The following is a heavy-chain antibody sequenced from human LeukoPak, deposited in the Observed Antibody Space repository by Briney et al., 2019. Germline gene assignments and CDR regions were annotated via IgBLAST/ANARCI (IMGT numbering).Heavy chain of an antibody. CDR2: ISSSSSAI. CDR1: GFTFSSYN. J-gene: IGHJ4*02. Sequence: GGSLRLSCAASGFTFSSYNMNWVRQAPGKGLEWVSYISSSSSAIHYADSVKGRFTISRDNAKNSLSLQMNSLRDEDTAVYYCAGEGNYDILTGYSGQFDYWGQGTLVTVSS. CDR3: AGEGNYDILTGYSGQFDY. V-gene: IGHV3-48*02. D-gene: IGHD3-9*01.